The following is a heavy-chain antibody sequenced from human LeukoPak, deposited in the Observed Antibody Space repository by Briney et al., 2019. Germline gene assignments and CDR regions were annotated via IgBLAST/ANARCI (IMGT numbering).Heavy chain of an antibody. J-gene: IGHJ4*02. CDR3: ARSLYSGSYSRFGY. D-gene: IGHD1-26*01. CDR1: GYTFTGYY. V-gene: IGHV1-2*02. Sequence: VSVKVSCKASGYTFTGYYMHWVRQAPGQGLEWMGWINPNSGGANYAQKLQGRVTMTRDTSISTAYMELSRLRSDDTAVYYCARSLYSGSYSRFGYWGQGTLVTVSS. CDR2: INPNSGGA.